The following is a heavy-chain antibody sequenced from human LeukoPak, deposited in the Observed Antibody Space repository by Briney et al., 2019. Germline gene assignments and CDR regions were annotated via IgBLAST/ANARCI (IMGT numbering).Heavy chain of an antibody. CDR1: GYTFATYW. V-gene: IGHV5-51*01. J-gene: IGHJ4*02. CDR3: ARHVVPYSSGLTGFDY. CDR2: IYPGDSDT. D-gene: IGHD6-19*01. Sequence: GESLKISCKGSGYTFATYWIGWVRQMPGKGLEWMGIIYPGDSDTRYSPSFQGQVTISAEKSTTTAYLQWSSLKALDTAMFYCARHVVPYSSGLTGFDYWGQGTLVTVSS.